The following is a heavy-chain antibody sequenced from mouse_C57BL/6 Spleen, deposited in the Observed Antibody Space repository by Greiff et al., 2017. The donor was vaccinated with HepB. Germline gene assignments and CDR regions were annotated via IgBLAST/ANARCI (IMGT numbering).Heavy chain of an antibody. D-gene: IGHD5-1*01. CDR1: GYSITSGYY. V-gene: IGHV3-6*01. Sequence: VQLKESGPGLVKPSQSLSLTCSVTGYSITSGYYWNWIRQFPGNKLEWMGYISYDGSNNYNPSLKNRISITRDTSKNQCFLKLNSVTTEDTATDYCARGEYAAWFAYWGQGTLVTVSA. CDR2: ISYDGSN. J-gene: IGHJ3*01. CDR3: ARGEYAAWFAY.